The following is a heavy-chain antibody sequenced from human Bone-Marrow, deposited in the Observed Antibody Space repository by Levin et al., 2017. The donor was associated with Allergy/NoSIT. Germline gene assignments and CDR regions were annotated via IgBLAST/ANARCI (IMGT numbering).Heavy chain of an antibody. CDR2: ISSSGSTI. Sequence: LSLTCAASGFTFSSYEMNWVRQAPGKGLEWVSYISSSGSTIYYADSVKGRFTISRDNAKNSLYLQMNSLRAEDTAVYYCARDRNMVRASPGPDAFDSWGQGTMVTVSS. J-gene: IGHJ3*02. D-gene: IGHD3-10*01. CDR3: ARDRNMVRASPGPDAFDS. CDR1: GFTFSSYE. V-gene: IGHV3-48*03.